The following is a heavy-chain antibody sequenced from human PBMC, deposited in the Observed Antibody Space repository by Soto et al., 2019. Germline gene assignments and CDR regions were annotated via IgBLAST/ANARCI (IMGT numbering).Heavy chain of an antibody. J-gene: IGHJ4*02. D-gene: IGHD3-22*01. Sequence: EVQLVQSGGGLEKPGGSLRLSCAASGFTFSNVWMNWVRQAPGKGLEWVGRIKKRADGGTADHATPVKGRFTISRDDSKDMLYLQMNSLKTEDTAVYYCTTVNMNKPDSRGHFYWGQGTLVTVSS. CDR2: IKKRADGGTA. V-gene: IGHV3-15*01. CDR3: TTVNMNKPDSRGHFY. CDR1: GFTFSNVW.